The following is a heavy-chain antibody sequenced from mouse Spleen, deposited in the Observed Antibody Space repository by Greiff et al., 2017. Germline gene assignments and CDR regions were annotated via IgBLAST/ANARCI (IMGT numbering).Heavy chain of an antibody. J-gene: IGHJ4*01. CDR3: ARGAYGSYAMDY. CDR1: GFTFSSYA. Sequence: EVKLVESGGGLVKPGGSLKLSCAASGFTFSSYAMSWVRQTPEKRLEWVATISSGGSYTYYPDSVKGRFTISRDNAKNTLYLQMSSLRSEDTAMYYCARGAYGSYAMDYWGQGTSVTVSS. CDR2: ISSGGSYT. V-gene: IGHV5-9-1*01. D-gene: IGHD1-2*01.